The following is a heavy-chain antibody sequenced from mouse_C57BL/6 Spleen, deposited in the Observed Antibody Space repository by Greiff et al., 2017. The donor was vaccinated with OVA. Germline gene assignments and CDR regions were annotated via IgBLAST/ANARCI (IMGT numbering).Heavy chain of an antibody. CDR3: ADRQLRLPHCYFDV. J-gene: IGHJ1*03. D-gene: IGHD3-2*02. CDR1: GYTFTDYE. V-gene: IGHV1-15*01. CDR2: IDPETGGT. Sequence: QVQLQQSGAELVRPGASVTLSCKASGYTFTDYEMHWVKQTPVHGLEWIGAIDPETGGTAYNQKFKGKAILTADKSSSTAYMELRSLTSEDSAVYYCADRQLRLPHCYFDVWGTGTTVTVSS.